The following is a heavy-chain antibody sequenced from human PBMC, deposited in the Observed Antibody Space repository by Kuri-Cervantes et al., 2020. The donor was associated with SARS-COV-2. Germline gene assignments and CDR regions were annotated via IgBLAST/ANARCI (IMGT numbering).Heavy chain of an antibody. J-gene: IGHJ3*02. Sequence: SETLSLTCTASGGPISSSSYYWGWIRQRQGKGLEWIGSIYYSGSTYYNPSLKSRVTISVDTSKNQFSLKLSSVTAADTAVYYCAKVHAGYYYDSSGYNSNAFDIWGQGTMVTVSS. CDR2: IYYSGST. V-gene: IGHV4-39*07. CDR3: AKVHAGYYYDSSGYNSNAFDI. D-gene: IGHD3-22*01. CDR1: GGPISSSSYY.